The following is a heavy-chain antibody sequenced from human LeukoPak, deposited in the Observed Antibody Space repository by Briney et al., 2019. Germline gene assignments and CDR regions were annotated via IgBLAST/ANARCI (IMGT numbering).Heavy chain of an antibody. CDR1: GFTFSSYG. D-gene: IGHD6-19*01. CDR2: IRYDGSNK. V-gene: IGHV3-30*02. CDR3: ARDESPGDNNGWYDAFDI. J-gene: IGHJ3*02. Sequence: PGGSLRLSCAASGFTFSSYGMHWVRQAPGKGLEWVAFIRYDGSNKYYADSVRGRFTISRDNAKSSLYLQMNRLRAEDTALYYCARDESPGDNNGWYDAFDIWGQGTMVTVSS.